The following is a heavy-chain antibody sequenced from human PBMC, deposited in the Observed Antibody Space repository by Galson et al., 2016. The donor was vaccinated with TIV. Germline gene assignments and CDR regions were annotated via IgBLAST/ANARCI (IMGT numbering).Heavy chain of an antibody. Sequence: SLRLSCAASGFTFSSHAMTWVRQAPGKGLEWVSAISGSGATTHYADSGKGRFSISRDNSKHTVYLQMNSLSAEDTAVYYCAKDTGSLPRNWFDPWGQGTLVTVSS. V-gene: IGHV3-23*01. D-gene: IGHD3-9*01. CDR3: AKDTGSLPRNWFDP. CDR1: GFTFSSHA. J-gene: IGHJ5*02. CDR2: ISGSGATT.